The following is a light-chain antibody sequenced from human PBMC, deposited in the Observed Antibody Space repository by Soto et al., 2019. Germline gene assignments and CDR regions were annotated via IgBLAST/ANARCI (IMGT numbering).Light chain of an antibody. CDR1: SSDVGGYNY. J-gene: IGLJ3*02. CDR3: SSCAASNNCHVV. V-gene: IGLV2-8*01. CDR2: EVT. Sequence: QSVLTQPPSASGSPGQSVTISCTGTSSDVGGYNYVSWYQQYPGRAPKLMIYEVTKRPSGVPDRYSGSKSGNTASLTVSGLQAEDEAESYYSSCAASNNCHVVFGGGTQLTVL.